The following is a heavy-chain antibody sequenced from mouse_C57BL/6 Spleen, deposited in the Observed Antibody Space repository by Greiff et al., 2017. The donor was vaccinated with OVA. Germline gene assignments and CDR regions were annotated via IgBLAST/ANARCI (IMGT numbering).Heavy chain of an antibody. CDR3: ARPLYSNYVGYAMDY. CDR2: IYPGDGDT. J-gene: IGHJ4*01. V-gene: IGHV1-82*01. CDR1: GYAFSSSW. Sequence: VQLQQSGPELVKPGASVKISCKASGYAFSSSWMNWVKQRPGKGLEWIGRIYPGDGDTNYNGKFKGKATLTADKSSSTAYMQLSSLTSEDSAVYFCARPLYSNYVGYAMDYWGQGTSVTVSS. D-gene: IGHD2-5*01.